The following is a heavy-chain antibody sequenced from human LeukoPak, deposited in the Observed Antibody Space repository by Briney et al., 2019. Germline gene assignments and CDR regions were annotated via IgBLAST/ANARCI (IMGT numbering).Heavy chain of an antibody. D-gene: IGHD3-22*01. Sequence: PSETLSLTCTVSGGSISSYYWSWIRQPPGKGLEWIGYIYYSGSTNYNLSLKSRVTISVDTSKNQFSLKVSSVTAADTAVYYCARAAGTYYYDTSGYYRPDHYFDYWGQGTLVTVSS. V-gene: IGHV4-59*01. J-gene: IGHJ4*02. CDR1: GGSISSYY. CDR2: IYYSGST. CDR3: ARAAGTYYYDTSGYYRPDHYFDY.